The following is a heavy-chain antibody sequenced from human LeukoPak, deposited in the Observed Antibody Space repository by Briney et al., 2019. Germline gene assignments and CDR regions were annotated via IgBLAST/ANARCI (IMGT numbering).Heavy chain of an antibody. Sequence: PGGSLRLSCAASGFTFSSYTMNWVRQAPGKGLEWVSSISSSSSYIYYADSVKGRFTISRDNAKNSLYLQMNSLRAEDTAVYYCASFYDFWSGLYYFDYWGQGTLVTVSS. CDR1: GFTFSSYT. J-gene: IGHJ4*02. CDR2: ISSSSSYI. D-gene: IGHD3-3*01. CDR3: ASFYDFWSGLYYFDY. V-gene: IGHV3-21*01.